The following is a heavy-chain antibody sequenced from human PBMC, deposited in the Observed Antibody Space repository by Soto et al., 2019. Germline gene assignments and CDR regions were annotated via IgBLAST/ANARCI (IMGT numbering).Heavy chain of an antibody. Sequence: EVQLVESGGGLVQPGGSLSLSCAASGFSFSTYEMNWVRQAPGKGLEWVSYISKNGIDIYYADSVKGRFTISRDNANNSLFLQMDSLRPEDTAVYYCAPRKYGSFNIGAFDIWGQGTMVTVSS. J-gene: IGHJ3*02. CDR2: ISKNGIDI. CDR3: APRKYGSFNIGAFDI. D-gene: IGHD1-26*01. CDR1: GFSFSTYE. V-gene: IGHV3-48*03.